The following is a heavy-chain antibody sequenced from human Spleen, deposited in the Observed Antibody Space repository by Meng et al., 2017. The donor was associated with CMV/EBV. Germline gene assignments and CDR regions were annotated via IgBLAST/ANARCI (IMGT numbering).Heavy chain of an antibody. Sequence: SGVSLSTSGVGGGWIRQPPGKALEWLALIYWDDDKRYSPSLKSRLTITKDTSKNQVVLTMTNMDPVDTATYYYARRTCSGGSCWFDPWGQGTLVTVSS. J-gene: IGHJ5*02. CDR3: ARRTCSGGSCWFDP. D-gene: IGHD2-15*01. V-gene: IGHV2-5*02. CDR2: IYWDDDK. CDR1: GVSLSTSGVG.